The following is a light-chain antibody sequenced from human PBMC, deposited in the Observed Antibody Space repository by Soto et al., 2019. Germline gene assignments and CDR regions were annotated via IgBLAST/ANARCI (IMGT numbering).Light chain of an antibody. J-gene: IGKJ1*01. CDR1: RSVSSN. CDR2: GAS. V-gene: IGKV3-15*01. Sequence: EIVMTQSPATLSVSPGERATLSCRASRSVSSNLAWYQQKPGQAPRLLIYGASTRATGVPARFSGSGSGTEFTLTISSLLSEDFAVYYCQQFHNWPWTFGQGTKVEIK. CDR3: QQFHNWPWT.